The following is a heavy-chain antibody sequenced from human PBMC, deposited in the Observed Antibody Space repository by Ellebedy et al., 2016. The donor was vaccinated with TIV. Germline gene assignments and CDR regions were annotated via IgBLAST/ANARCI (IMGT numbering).Heavy chain of an antibody. D-gene: IGHD3-22*01. CDR3: ARHHMIVGLYGMDV. CDR2: ISAYNGNT. CDR1: GYTFTSYG. Sequence: AASVKVSCKSSGYTFTSYGISWARQAPGQGLEWMGWISAYNGNTNYAQKLQGRVTMTTDTSTSTAYMELRSLRSDDTAVYYCARHHMIVGLYGMDVWGQGTTVTVSS. V-gene: IGHV1-18*01. J-gene: IGHJ6*02.